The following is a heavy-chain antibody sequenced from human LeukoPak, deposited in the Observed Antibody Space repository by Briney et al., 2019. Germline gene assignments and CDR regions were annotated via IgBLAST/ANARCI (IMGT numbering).Heavy chain of an antibody. V-gene: IGHV3-48*04. Sequence: GGSLRLSCAASGFTFSNYNMNWVRQAPGKGLEWVSYISSSSSSIYYADSVKGRFTNSRDNARNSLYLQMNSLRAEDTAVYYCARVAFSGTYTNADYWGQGTLVTVSS. D-gene: IGHD1-26*01. J-gene: IGHJ4*02. CDR1: GFTFSNYN. CDR2: ISSSSSSI. CDR3: ARVAFSGTYTNADY.